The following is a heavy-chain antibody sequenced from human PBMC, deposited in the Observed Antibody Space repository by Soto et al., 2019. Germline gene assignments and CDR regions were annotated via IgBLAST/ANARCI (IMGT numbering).Heavy chain of an antibody. CDR3: ARASPGEDIVLMVYANFYYYYYMDV. V-gene: IGHV3-21*01. CDR1: GFTFSSYS. J-gene: IGHJ6*03. CDR2: ISSSSSYI. Sequence: GGSLRLSCAASGFTFSSYSMNWVRQAPGKGLEWVSSISSSSSYIYYADSVKGRFTISRDNAKNSLYLQMNSLRAEDTAVYYCARASPGEDIVLMVYANFYYYYYMDVWGKGTTVTVSS. D-gene: IGHD2-8*01.